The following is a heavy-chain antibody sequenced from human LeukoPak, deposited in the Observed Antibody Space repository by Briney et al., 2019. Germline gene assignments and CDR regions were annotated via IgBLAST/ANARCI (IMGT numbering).Heavy chain of an antibody. CDR2: INPSGGTT. CDR3: ARGKQQTTGYYYGMDV. CDR1: GYTFTSYY. Sequence: ASVKVSCKASGYTFTSYYMHWVRQAPGQGLDWMGIINPSGGTTIYAQKFQGRVTMTRDTSTSSVYMELSSLRSDDTAVYYCARGKQQTTGYYYGMDVWGQGTTVTVSS. V-gene: IGHV1-46*01. D-gene: IGHD6-13*01. J-gene: IGHJ6*02.